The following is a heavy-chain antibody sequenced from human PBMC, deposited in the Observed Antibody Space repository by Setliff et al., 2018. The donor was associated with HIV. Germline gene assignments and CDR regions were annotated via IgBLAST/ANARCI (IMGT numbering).Heavy chain of an antibody. CDR3: VKNIGGYSSSSVFDY. V-gene: IGHV3-43*01. Sequence: GGSLRLSCVVSGFTFDDYTMHWVRQAPGKGLEWVSIISWDGGNTYYADSVKGRFTISRDNSKNSLCLQMNSLRTEDTALYYCVKNIGGYSSSSVFDYWGQGTLVTVSS. J-gene: IGHJ4*02. CDR2: ISWDGGNT. D-gene: IGHD6-6*01. CDR1: GFTFDDYT.